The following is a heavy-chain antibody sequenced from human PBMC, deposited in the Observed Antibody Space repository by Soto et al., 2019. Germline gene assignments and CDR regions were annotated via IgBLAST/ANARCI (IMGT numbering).Heavy chain of an antibody. CDR3: ARALIHYYGSRGYYFDL. CDR1: GGSISSSSYY. CDR2: IYYSGST. V-gene: IGHV4-39*07. J-gene: IGHJ5*02. D-gene: IGHD3-22*01. Sequence: TSETLSLTCTVSGGSISSSSYYWGWIRQPPGKGLEWIGSIYYSGSTYYNPSLKSRVTISVDTSKKQFSLKLSSVTAADTAVYYCARALIHYYGSRGYYFDLWSQGTLVTAPQ.